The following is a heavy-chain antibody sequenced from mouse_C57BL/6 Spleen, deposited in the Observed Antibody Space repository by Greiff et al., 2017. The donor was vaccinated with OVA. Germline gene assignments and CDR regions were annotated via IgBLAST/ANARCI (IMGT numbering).Heavy chain of an antibody. Sequence: QVQLKESGPGLVQPSRSLSITCTVSGFSLTSYGVHWVRQSPGKGLEWLGVIWSGGSTDYNAAFISRLSISKDNSKSQVFFKMNSLQADDTAIYYCARPGEYSGWYFDVWGTGTTVTVSS. CDR3: ARPGEYSGWYFDV. J-gene: IGHJ1*03. V-gene: IGHV2-2*01. CDR2: IWSGGST. CDR1: GFSLTSYG. D-gene: IGHD5-1*01.